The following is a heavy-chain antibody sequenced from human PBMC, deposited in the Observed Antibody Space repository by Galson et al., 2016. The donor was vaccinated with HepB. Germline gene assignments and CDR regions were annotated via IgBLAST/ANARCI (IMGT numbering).Heavy chain of an antibody. CDR2: INANSGGT. CDR1: GYTFTDYY. Sequence: SVKVSCKASGYTFTDYYIHWVRQAPGQGLEWMGWINANSGGTNYAHKFQGWVTMTRDTSISTAYMEVSRLKSDDTGVYYCARGGTRAAAAMGPWGQGTLDTVSS. CDR3: ARGGTRAAAAMGP. J-gene: IGHJ5*02. V-gene: IGHV1-2*04. D-gene: IGHD2-2*01.